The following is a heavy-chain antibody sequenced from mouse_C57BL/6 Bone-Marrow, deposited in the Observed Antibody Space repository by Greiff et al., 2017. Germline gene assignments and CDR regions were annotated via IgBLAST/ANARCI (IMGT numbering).Heavy chain of an antibody. J-gene: IGHJ3*01. D-gene: IGHD2-4*01. V-gene: IGHV1-4*01. CDR2: IIPSSGYT. Sequence: QVQLQQSGAELARPGASVKMSCKASGYTFTSYTMHWVKQRPGPGLEWIGYIIPSSGYTKYNQKFKDKATLTADKSSSTAYMQRSSLPSEDSAVYYCARGGDYDYDGGDWGQGTLVTVSA. CDR1: GYTFTSYT. CDR3: ARGGDYDYDGGD.